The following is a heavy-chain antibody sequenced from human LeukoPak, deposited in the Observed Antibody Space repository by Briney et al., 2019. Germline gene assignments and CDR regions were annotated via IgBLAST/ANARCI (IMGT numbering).Heavy chain of an antibody. V-gene: IGHV3-30*01. D-gene: IGHD3-22*01. CDR3: ARDSGDYYDSSGPGGY. CDR1: GFTFSSYA. J-gene: IGHJ4*02. CDR2: ISYDGSNK. Sequence: GRSLRLSCAASGFTFSSYAMHWVRQAPGKGLEWVAVISYDGSNKYYADSVKGRFTISRENSKNTLYLQMNSLRAEDTAVYYCARDSGDYYDSSGPGGYWGQGTLVTVSS.